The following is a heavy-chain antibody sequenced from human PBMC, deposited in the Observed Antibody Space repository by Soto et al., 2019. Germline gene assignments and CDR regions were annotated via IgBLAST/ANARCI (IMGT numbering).Heavy chain of an antibody. CDR1: GFTFSSYA. CDR2: ISYDGSNK. Sequence: GGSLRLSCAASGFTFSSYAMHWVRQAPGKGLEWVAVISYDGSNKYYADSVKGRFTISRDNSKNTLYLQMNSLRAEDTAVYYCARGADDLEMAYFDYWGQGTLVTVSS. D-gene: IGHD1-1*01. V-gene: IGHV3-30-3*01. CDR3: ARGADDLEMAYFDY. J-gene: IGHJ4*02.